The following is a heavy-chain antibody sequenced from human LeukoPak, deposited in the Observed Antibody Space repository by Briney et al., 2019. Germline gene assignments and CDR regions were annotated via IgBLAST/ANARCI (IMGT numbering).Heavy chain of an antibody. Sequence: ASVKVSCKESRYTLTRYYMHWVRQAPGERLEWMGWINPNSGGTNYAQKFQGRVTMTRDTSISTAYMELSSLRSDDTAVYYCARVLSSPEGYWGQGTLVTVSS. CDR1: RYTLTRYY. CDR3: ARVLSSPEGY. CDR2: INPNSGGT. D-gene: IGHD3-16*02. V-gene: IGHV1-2*02. J-gene: IGHJ4*02.